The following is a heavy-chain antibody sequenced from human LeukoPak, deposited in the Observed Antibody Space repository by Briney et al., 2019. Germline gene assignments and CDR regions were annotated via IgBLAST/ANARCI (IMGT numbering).Heavy chain of an antibody. CDR2: IYNSWST. V-gene: IGHV4-39*01. CDR3: ARNITSLIPAGYFDY. Sequence: SETLSLTCTVSGGSIGSCRYYWAWIRQPPGKGLEWIGSIYNSWSTSYNPSLKSRVAMSVDTSKNQFSLRLSSVTAADTAVYYCARNITSLIPAGYFDYWGQGTLVAVSS. D-gene: IGHD2-2*01. J-gene: IGHJ4*02. CDR1: GGSIGSCRYY.